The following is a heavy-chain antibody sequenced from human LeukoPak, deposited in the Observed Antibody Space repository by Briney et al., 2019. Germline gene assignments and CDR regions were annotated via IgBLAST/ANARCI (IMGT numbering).Heavy chain of an antibody. V-gene: IGHV4-30-4*08. D-gene: IGHD1-26*01. CDR2: IYYSGST. J-gene: IGHJ4*02. CDR1: GGSISSGDYY. Sequence: SETLSLTCTVSGGSISSGDYYWSWIRQPPGKGLEWIGYIYYSGSTYYNPSLKSRVTISVDTSKNQFSLKLSYVTAADTAVYYCARESGIVGATFDYWGQGTLVTVSS. CDR3: ARESGIVGATFDY.